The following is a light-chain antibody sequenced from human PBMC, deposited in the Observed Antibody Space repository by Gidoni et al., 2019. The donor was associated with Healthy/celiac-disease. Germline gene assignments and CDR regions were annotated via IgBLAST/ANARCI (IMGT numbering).Light chain of an antibody. CDR1: QSISSW. J-gene: IGKJ1*01. CDR2: KAS. V-gene: IGKV1-5*03. Sequence: DIQMTQSPSTLSASVGDRVTITCRASQSISSWLAWYQQKPGKPPKLLIYKASSVESGVPSRFSGSGSGIEFTLTISSLQPDDFATYYCQQYNSYSWTFGQGTKVEIK. CDR3: QQYNSYSWT.